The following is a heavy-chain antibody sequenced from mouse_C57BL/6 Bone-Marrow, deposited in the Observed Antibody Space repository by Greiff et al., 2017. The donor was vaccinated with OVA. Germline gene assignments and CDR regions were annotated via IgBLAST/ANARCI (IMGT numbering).Heavy chain of an antibody. V-gene: IGHV1-9*01. CDR1: GYTFTGYW. J-gene: IGHJ4*01. CDR3: ARSLYYGSSYYAMDY. CDR2: ILPGSGST. Sequence: VEPGASVKLSCKATGYTFTGYWIEWVKQRPGHGLEWIGEILPGSGSTNYNEKFKGKATFTADTSSNTAYMQLSSLTTEDSAIYYCARSLYYGSSYYAMDYWGQGTSVTVSS. D-gene: IGHD1-1*01.